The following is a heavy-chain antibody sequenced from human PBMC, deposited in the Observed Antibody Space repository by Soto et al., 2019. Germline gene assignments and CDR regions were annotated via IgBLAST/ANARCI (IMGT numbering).Heavy chain of an antibody. CDR1: GGTFSSYA. J-gene: IGHJ5*02. CDR2: IIPIFGTA. Sequence: SVKVSCKASGGTFSSYAISWVRQAPGQGLEWMGGIIPIFGTANYAQKFQGRVTITADESTSTAYMELSSLRSEDTAVYYCARDPSWIQLPVPNGFDPWGQGTLVTVSS. D-gene: IGHD5-18*01. CDR3: ARDPSWIQLPVPNGFDP. V-gene: IGHV1-69*13.